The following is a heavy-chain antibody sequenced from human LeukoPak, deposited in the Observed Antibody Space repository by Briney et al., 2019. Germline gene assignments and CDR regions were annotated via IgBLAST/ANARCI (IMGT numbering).Heavy chain of an antibody. CDR3: ARGSYGRY. D-gene: IGHD5-18*01. CDR1: GFTFSRHA. CDR2: ISSNGGST. J-gene: IGHJ4*02. Sequence: GGSLRLSCAASGFTFSRHAMHWVRRAPGKGLEYVSAISSNGGSTYYANSVKGRFTISRDNSKNTLYLQMGSLRAEDMAVYYCARGSYGRYWGQGTLVTVSS. V-gene: IGHV3-64*01.